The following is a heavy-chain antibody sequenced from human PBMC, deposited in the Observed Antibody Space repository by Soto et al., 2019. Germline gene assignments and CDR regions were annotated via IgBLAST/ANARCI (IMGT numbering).Heavy chain of an antibody. Sequence: QVQLVESGGGVVQPGGSLRLSCATSGFTFSNYGMQWVRQTPGKGLEWVAVISYHASNKYYADSVKGRFTISRDNSKNTLYLQMDSLRPEDTAMYFCALDFGDHFYWGQGTLVTVSS. CDR2: ISYHASNK. J-gene: IGHJ4*02. D-gene: IGHD4-17*01. V-gene: IGHV3-30*03. CDR3: ALDFGDHFY. CDR1: GFTFSNYG.